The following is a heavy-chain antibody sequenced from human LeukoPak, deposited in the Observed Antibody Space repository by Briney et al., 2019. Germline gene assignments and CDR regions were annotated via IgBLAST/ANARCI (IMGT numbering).Heavy chain of an antibody. D-gene: IGHD2-2*02. V-gene: IGHV3-74*01. CDR1: GFTFSSYW. CDR2: INSDGSST. Sequence: GGSLRLPCAASGFTFSSYWMHWVRQAPGKGLVWVSRINSDGSSTFYADSVKGRFTISRDISKNTLYLQMHSLRAEDTAVYYCAKGDQPLLYGGAFDYWGQGTLVTVSS. J-gene: IGHJ4*02. CDR3: AKGDQPLLYGGAFDY.